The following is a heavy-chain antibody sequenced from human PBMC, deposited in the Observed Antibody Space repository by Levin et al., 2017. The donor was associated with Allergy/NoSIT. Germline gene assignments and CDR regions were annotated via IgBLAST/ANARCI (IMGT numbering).Heavy chain of an antibody. CDR2: ISVSGDST. Sequence: GESLKISCAASGFTFSSYAMSWVRQAPGKGLEWVSTISVSGDSTYYADSVKGRFTVSRDKSESTLYLQMNSLRAEDTAVYYCAKGGWESYYYGSGSPDYYYFASWGQGTLVTVSS. D-gene: IGHD3-10*01. V-gene: IGHV3-23*01. J-gene: IGHJ4*02. CDR3: AKGGWESYYYGSGSPDYYYFAS. CDR1: GFTFSSYA.